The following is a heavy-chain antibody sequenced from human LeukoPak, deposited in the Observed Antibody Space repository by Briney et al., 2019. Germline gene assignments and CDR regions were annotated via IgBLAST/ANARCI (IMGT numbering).Heavy chain of an antibody. D-gene: IGHD6-19*01. CDR1: GGSTSSGDYF. V-gene: IGHV4-30-4*01. Sequence: SETLSLTCTVSGGSTSSGDYFWSWIRQPPGKGLEWIGYIYYSGTTYYTPSLKSRVTISVDTSKNQFSLSLRSVTAADTAVYYCARETMAGHFDPWGQGTLVTVSS. CDR2: IYYSGTT. J-gene: IGHJ5*02. CDR3: ARETMAGHFDP.